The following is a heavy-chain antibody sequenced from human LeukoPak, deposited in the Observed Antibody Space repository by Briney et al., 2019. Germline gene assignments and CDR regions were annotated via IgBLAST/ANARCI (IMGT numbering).Heavy chain of an antibody. CDR1: GDFITAYY. CDR3: ARLYDSSGYYSFGAIYFDY. D-gene: IGHD3-22*01. CDR2: INHSGST. J-gene: IGHJ4*02. V-gene: IGHV4-34*01. Sequence: SETLSLTYTVSGDFITAYYWSWIRQPPGKGLEWIGEINHSGSTNYNPSLKSRVTISVDTSKNQFSLKLSSVTAADTAVYYCARLYDSSGYYSFGAIYFDYWGQGTLVTVSS.